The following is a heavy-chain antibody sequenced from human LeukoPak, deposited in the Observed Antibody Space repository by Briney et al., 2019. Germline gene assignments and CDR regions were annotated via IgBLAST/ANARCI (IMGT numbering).Heavy chain of an antibody. V-gene: IGHV3-23*01. CDR3: AKDLYSNYGPADY. CDR2: INGGGVNT. J-gene: IGHJ4*02. D-gene: IGHD4-11*01. Sequence: GGSLRLSCAASGFTFSSYAMSWVRQAPGKGLEWVSTINGGGVNTHYADSVGGRFTISRDNSKNTVFPQMNSLRAEDTAVYYCAKDLYSNYGPADYWGQGNLVTVSS. CDR1: GFTFSSYA.